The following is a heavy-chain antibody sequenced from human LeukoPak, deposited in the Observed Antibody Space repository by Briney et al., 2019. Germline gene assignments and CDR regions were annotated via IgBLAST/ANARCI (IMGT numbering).Heavy chain of an antibody. CDR2: IYYSGST. CDR3: ARGPIVGATTFYYYMDV. CDR1: GGSISSSSYY. J-gene: IGHJ6*03. V-gene: IGHV4-39*01. Sequence: SETLSLTCTVSGGSISSSSYYWGWIRQPPGKGLEWIGSIYYSGSTYYNPSLKSRVTISVDTSKNQFSLKLSSVTAADTAVYYCARGPIVGATTFYYYMDVWGKGTTVTVSS. D-gene: IGHD1-26*01.